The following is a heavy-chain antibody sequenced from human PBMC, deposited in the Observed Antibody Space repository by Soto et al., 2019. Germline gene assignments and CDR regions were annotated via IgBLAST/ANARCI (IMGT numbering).Heavy chain of an antibody. CDR3: ARAGDDFWSGPQDV. CDR1: GFTFSSYR. CDR2: INSDGSST. V-gene: IGHV3-74*01. J-gene: IGHJ6*04. D-gene: IGHD3-3*01. Sequence: GGSLRLSCAASGFTFSSYRMHWVRQAPGKGLVWVSRINSDGSSTSYADSVKGRFTISRDNAKNTLYLQMNSLRAEDTAVYYCARAGDDFWSGPQDVWGKGTTVTVSS.